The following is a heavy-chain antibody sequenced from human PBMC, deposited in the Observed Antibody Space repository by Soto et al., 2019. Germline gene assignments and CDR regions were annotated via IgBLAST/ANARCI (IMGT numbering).Heavy chain of an antibody. CDR2: IRYDGSNI. CDR1: GNIFTGYG. J-gene: IGHJ6*02. CDR3: AKARTTYYDFWSGLDV. V-gene: IGHV3-30*02. Sequence: GGSLRLSCAASGNIFTGYGMHWVRQPPGKGLEWVAVIRYDGSNIFYADSVKGRFTISRDNSKNTLYLQMNSLRAEDTAVYYCAKARTTYYDFWSGLDVWGQGTTVTVSS. D-gene: IGHD3-3*01.